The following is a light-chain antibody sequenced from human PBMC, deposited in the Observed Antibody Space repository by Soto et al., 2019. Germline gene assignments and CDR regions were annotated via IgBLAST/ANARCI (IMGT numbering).Light chain of an antibody. J-gene: IGLJ3*02. V-gene: IGLV2-23*02. Sequence: QSALTQPASVSGSPGQSIPISCTGTSSDVGSNNLVSWYQQHPGKAPKLMIYDVTKRPSGISNRFAGSKSDNTASLTISGLQAEDEADYYCCSYAATNTLVFGAGTKLTVL. CDR3: CSYAATNTLV. CDR1: SSDVGSNNL. CDR2: DVT.